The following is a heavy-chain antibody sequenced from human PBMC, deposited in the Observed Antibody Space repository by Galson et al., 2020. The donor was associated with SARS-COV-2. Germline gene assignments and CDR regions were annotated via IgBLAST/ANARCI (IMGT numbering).Heavy chain of an antibody. Sequence: GGSLRLSCAASGFTFSSYWMSWVRQAPGKGLEWVANIKQDGSEKYYVDSVKGRFTISRDNAKNSLYLQMNSLRAEDTAVHYCARRWRWELLLPIWFDPWGQGTLVTVSS. J-gene: IGHJ5*02. V-gene: IGHV3-7*01. CDR3: ARRWRWELLLPIWFDP. D-gene: IGHD1-26*01. CDR2: IKQDGSEK. CDR1: GFTFSSYW.